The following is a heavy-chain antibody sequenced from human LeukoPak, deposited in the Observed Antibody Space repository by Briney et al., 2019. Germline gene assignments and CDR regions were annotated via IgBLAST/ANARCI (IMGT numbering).Heavy chain of an antibody. CDR1: GFTFDDYA. CDR2: ISWNSGSI. J-gene: IGHJ4*02. D-gene: IGHD3-10*01. CDR3: ASRWFGELSDYFDY. V-gene: IGHV3-9*01. Sequence: GRSLRLSCAASGFTFDDYAMHWVRHAPGKGLEWVSGISWNSGSIGYADSVKGRFTISRDNAKNSLYLQMNSLRAEDTALYYCASRWFGELSDYFDYWGQGTLVTVSS.